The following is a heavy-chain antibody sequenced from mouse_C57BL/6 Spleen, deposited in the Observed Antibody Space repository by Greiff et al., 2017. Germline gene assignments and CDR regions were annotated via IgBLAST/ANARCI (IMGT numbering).Heavy chain of an antibody. J-gene: IGHJ3*01. CDR3: ARRDYGFAY. V-gene: IGHV1-80*01. Sequence: LKQSGASVKISCKASGYAFSSYWMNWVKQRPGKGLAWIGQIYPGDGDTTSNGKFKGKATLTADKSSSTAYMQLSSLTSEDSAVYFCARRDYGFAYGGQGTLVTVSA. CDR2: IYPGDGDT. D-gene: IGHD1-1*01. CDR1: GYAFSSYW.